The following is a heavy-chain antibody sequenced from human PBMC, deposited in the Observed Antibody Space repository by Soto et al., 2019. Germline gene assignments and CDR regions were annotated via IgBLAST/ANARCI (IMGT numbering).Heavy chain of an antibody. CDR2: ISSSSSYI. CDR3: ARKGCGGVAPDILTGCYYYYMDV. J-gene: IGHJ6*03. V-gene: IGHV3-21*01. Sequence: GGSLRLSCAASGFTFSSYSMNWVRQAPGKGLEWVSSISSSSSYIYYADSVKGRFTISRDNAKNSLYLQMNSLRAEDTAVYYCARKGCGGVAPDILTGCYYYYMDVWGKGTTVTVSS. CDR1: GFTFSSYS. D-gene: IGHD3-9*01.